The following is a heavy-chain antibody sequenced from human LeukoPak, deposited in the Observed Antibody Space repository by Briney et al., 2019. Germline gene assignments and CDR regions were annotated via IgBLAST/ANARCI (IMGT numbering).Heavy chain of an antibody. D-gene: IGHD2-2*02. CDR1: GGTFGTHV. J-gene: IGHJ4*02. CDR3: AKIKRLCGTLYGDYFAY. V-gene: IGHV1-69*13. CDR2: IFPIFGSI. Sequence: SVKVSCKTSGGTFGTHVLNWVRQAPGQGLEWLGGIFPIFGSIRYAHKFQGRVTIIVDGSTSIGDMELSSLRSEDSATYYCAKIKRLCGTLYGDYFAYWGQGGLVTVSS.